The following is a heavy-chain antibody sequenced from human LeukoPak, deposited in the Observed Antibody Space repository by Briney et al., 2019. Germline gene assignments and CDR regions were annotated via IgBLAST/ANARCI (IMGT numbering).Heavy chain of an antibody. Sequence: SQTLSLTCAISGDSVSSNSAAWNWIRQSLSRGLEWLGRTYYRSKWYNDYAVSVKSRITINPDTSKDQFSLQLNSVTPEDTAVYYCASQAVAGTSGRPYYGMDVWGQGTLVTVSS. CDR1: GDSVSSNSAA. V-gene: IGHV6-1*01. D-gene: IGHD6-19*01. CDR2: TYYRSKWYN. J-gene: IGHJ6*02. CDR3: ASQAVAGTSGRPYYGMDV.